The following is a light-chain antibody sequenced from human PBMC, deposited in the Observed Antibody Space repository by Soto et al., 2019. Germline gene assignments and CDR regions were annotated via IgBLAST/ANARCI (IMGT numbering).Light chain of an antibody. V-gene: IGLV2-18*02. CDR2: EAS. Sequence: QSALTQPPSVSGSPGQSVTISCTGTSTDFVTYNRVSWYQQPPGTAPKLIVYEASNRPSGVPDRFSGSKSGNTASLTISGLQAADEADYYCCSYAGDYMFVFGTGTKVTVL. CDR1: STDFVTYNR. CDR3: CSYAGDYMFV. J-gene: IGLJ1*01.